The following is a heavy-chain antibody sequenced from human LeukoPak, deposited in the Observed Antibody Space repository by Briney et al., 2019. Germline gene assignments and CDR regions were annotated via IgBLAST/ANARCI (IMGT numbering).Heavy chain of an antibody. CDR3: AKGRAVEVVAAFNF. J-gene: IGHJ4*02. CDR1: GFTFSSYA. Sequence: GGSLRLSCAASGFTFSSYAMSWVRQAPGQGLEWVSAVSGSGASTYYADSVKGRLTISRDNSKNTLYLQMNSLRAEDTAVYYCAKGRAVEVVAAFNFWGQGTVVTVSS. V-gene: IGHV3-23*01. CDR2: VSGSGAST. D-gene: IGHD2-15*01.